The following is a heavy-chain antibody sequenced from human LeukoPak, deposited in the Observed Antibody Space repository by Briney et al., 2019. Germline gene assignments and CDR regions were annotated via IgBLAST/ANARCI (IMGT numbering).Heavy chain of an antibody. Sequence: SQTLSLTCAISGDSVSSKDAAWNWIRQSPSRGLEWLGRTYYRSKWYYDYAVSVKSRLTVNPDTSKNQFSLQLDSVTSEDTAVYYCARDPIGGSTIFDYWGQGILVTVSS. CDR1: GDSVSSKDAA. V-gene: IGHV6-1*01. CDR3: ARDPIGGSTIFDY. D-gene: IGHD3-16*01. CDR2: TYYRSKWYY. J-gene: IGHJ4*02.